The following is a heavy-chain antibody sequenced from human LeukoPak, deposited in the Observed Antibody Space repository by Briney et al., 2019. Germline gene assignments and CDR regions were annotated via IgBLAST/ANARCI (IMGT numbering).Heavy chain of an antibody. Sequence: GGSLRLSCAASGFTFSSYWMSWVRQAPGKGLEWVAVIWYDGSNKYYADSVKGRFTISRDNSKNTLYLQMNSLRAEDTAVYYCARELGGYFDYWGQGTLVTVSS. D-gene: IGHD3-3*01. CDR1: GFTFSSYW. J-gene: IGHJ4*02. V-gene: IGHV3-33*08. CDR2: IWYDGSNK. CDR3: ARELGGYFDY.